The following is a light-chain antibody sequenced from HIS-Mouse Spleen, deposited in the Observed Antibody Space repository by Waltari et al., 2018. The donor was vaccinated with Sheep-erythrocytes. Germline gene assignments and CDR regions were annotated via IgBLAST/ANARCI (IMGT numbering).Light chain of an antibody. CDR3: SSYAGSNNWV. CDR1: SSDVGGYNY. Sequence: QSALTQPPSASGSPGQSVTISCTGTSSDVGGYNYVSWYQQHPGKAPNLMIYEVSKRPAGVPDRFSGSKSGNTASLTVSGLQAEDEADYYCSSYAGSNNWVFGGGTNLTVL. J-gene: IGLJ3*02. V-gene: IGLV2-8*01. CDR2: EVS.